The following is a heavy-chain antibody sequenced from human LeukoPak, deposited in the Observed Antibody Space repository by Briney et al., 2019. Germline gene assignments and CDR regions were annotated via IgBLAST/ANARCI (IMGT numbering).Heavy chain of an antibody. D-gene: IGHD4-17*01. CDR2: ISRNSGDYT. J-gene: IGHJ4*02. V-gene: IGHV3-23*01. CDR3: SKKGQNEDYGKPD. CDR1: GFSFTDAW. Sequence: QAGGSLRLSCAASGFSFTDAWMSWVRQAPGKGLECVASISRNSGDYTLYAASVKGRFTISRDNSRSTLYLQMNSLRAEDTAVYYCSKKGQNEDYGKPDWGQGTLVTVSS.